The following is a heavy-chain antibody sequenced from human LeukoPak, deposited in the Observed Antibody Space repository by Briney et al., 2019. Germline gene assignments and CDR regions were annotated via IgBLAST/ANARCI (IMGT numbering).Heavy chain of an antibody. D-gene: IGHD6-13*01. CDR1: GGSIRGYY. CDR3: ARRGIAGAFDI. Sequence: SETLSLTCKVSGGSIRGYYWSWIRQPPGKGLEWIGYIYSSGSTNYNPSLKSRVTISVDTSKNQFSLKLSSVTAADTAVYYCARRGIAGAFDIWGQGTMLTVSS. CDR2: IYSSGST. J-gene: IGHJ3*02. V-gene: IGHV4-59*01.